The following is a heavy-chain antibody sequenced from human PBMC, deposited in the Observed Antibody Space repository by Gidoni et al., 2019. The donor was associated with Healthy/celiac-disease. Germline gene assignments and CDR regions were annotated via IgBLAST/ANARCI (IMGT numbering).Heavy chain of an antibody. Sequence: QVQLQQWGAGLLKPSETLSLTCAVYGGSFSGYYWSWIRQPPGKGLEWIGEINHSGSTNYNPSLKSRVTISVDTSKNQFSLKLSSVTAADTAVYYCARGFRAAAGTLYYYYYYMDVWGKGTTVTVSS. CDR2: INHSGST. D-gene: IGHD6-13*01. V-gene: IGHV4-34*01. J-gene: IGHJ6*03. CDR3: ARGFRAAAGTLYYYYYYMDV. CDR1: GGSFSGYY.